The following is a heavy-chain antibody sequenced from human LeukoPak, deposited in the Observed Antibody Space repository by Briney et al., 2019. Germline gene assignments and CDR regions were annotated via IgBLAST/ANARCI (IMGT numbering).Heavy chain of an antibody. J-gene: IGHJ6*03. Sequence: GGSLRLSCAASGFTFSSYWMSWVRQAPGKGLEWVANIKQDGSEKYYVDSVKGRFTISRDNAKNSLYLQMNSLRAEDTALYYCAREEWELLRYYYYYMDVWGKGTTVTVSS. CDR3: AREEWELLRYYYYYMDV. D-gene: IGHD1-26*01. CDR1: GFTFSSYW. CDR2: IKQDGSEK. V-gene: IGHV3-7*01.